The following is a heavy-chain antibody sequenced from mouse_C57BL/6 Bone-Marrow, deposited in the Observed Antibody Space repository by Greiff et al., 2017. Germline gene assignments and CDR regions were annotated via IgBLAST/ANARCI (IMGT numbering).Heavy chain of an antibody. CDR1: GFTFSSYG. CDR3: ARSYYYVSSYDWFAY. D-gene: IGHD1-1*01. J-gene: IGHJ3*01. V-gene: IGHV5-6*01. Sequence: EVQGVESGGDLVKPGGSLKLSCAASGFTFSSYGMSWVRQTPDKRLEWVATISSGGSYTYYPDSVKGRFTISRDNAKNTLYLQMSSLKSEDTAMYSCARSYYYVSSYDWFAYWGQGTLVAVSA. CDR2: ISSGGSYT.